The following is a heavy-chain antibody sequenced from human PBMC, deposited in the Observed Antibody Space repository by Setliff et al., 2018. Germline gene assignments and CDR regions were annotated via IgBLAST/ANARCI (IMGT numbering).Heavy chain of an antibody. D-gene: IGHD3-10*02. Sequence: GGSLRLSCAASGFTFNTYLMNWVRRAPGKGLEWVSHIRDTGTTVHYADSVKGRFTISRDNAKNSLYLQMNSLRAEDTAVYYCVRDDVRGYYMDVWGKGTTVTVSS. CDR1: GFTFNTYL. J-gene: IGHJ6*03. V-gene: IGHV3-48*01. CDR3: VRDDVRGYYMDV. CDR2: IRDTGTTV.